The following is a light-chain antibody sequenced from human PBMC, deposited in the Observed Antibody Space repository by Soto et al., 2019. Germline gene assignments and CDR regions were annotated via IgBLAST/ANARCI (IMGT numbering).Light chain of an antibody. CDR2: GAS. V-gene: IGKV3-20*01. J-gene: IGKJ4*01. Sequence: EIVLTQSPGTLSLSPGERATLSFRASQSVSGYYLAWYHQKPGQAPRILIYGASSRATGIPYRFSGSGSGTDFTLTISRLEPEDGAVYYCQHDGTTDITFGGGTKVEIK. CDR3: QHDGTTDIT. CDR1: QSVSGYY.